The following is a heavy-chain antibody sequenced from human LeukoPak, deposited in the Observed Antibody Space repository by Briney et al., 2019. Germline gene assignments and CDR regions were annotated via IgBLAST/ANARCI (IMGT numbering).Heavy chain of an antibody. Sequence: PGGSLRLSCAASGFTVSSNYLSWVRQAPGKGLEWVSVIYSGGSTYYADSVKGRFTISRDNSKNTLYLQMNSLRAEDTAVYYCATGACGGDCYSGNTFDYWGQGTLVTVSS. J-gene: IGHJ4*02. V-gene: IGHV3-53*01. CDR1: GFTVSSNY. CDR2: IYSGGST. CDR3: ATGACGGDCYSGNTFDY. D-gene: IGHD2-21*02.